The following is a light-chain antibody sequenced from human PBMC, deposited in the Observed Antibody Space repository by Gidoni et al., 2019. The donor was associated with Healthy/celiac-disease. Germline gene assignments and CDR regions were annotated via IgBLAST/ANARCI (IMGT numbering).Light chain of an antibody. Sequence: QSALTQPASVSGSPGPSITISCTGTSSDVGGYNYVPWYQQHPGKAPKLMIYDVSNRPSGVSNRFSGSKSGNTASLTISGLQAEDEADYYCSSYTSSSTLGVFGTGTKVTVL. J-gene: IGLJ1*01. CDR3: SSYTSSSTLGV. CDR1: SSDVGGYNY. V-gene: IGLV2-14*01. CDR2: DVS.